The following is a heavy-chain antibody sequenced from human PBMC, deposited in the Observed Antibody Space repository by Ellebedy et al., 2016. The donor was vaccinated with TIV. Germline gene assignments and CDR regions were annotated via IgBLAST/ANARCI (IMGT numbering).Heavy chain of an antibody. D-gene: IGHD2-15*01. V-gene: IGHV1-8*01. CDR3: GRGRGYASTGRVYYFDY. Sequence: AASVKVSCKASGYTFTDFDINWARQATGQGLEWVGWMNPNSGNTGSAQKFQGRVTMTRDSSISTAYMELSRLRSEDTAVYYCGRGRGYASTGRVYYFDYWGQGSLVTVSS. CDR2: MNPNSGNT. CDR1: GYTFTDFD. J-gene: IGHJ4*02.